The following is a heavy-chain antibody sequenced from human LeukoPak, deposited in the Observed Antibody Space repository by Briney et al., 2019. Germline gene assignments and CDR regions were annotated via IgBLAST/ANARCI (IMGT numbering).Heavy chain of an antibody. CDR1: GFTFSSSA. V-gene: IGHV3-23*01. D-gene: IGHD3-22*01. Sequence: GGSLRFSCAACGFTFSSSAMTWVGQAPGKGLEWVSATSGGGGSTHYTDSGKGRFTISRDNSKNTLYLQMNSLRADDTAVYYCAKDGTGYSTYYFDYWGQGTQVTVSS. CDR2: TSGGGGST. CDR3: AKDGTGYSTYYFDY. J-gene: IGHJ4*02.